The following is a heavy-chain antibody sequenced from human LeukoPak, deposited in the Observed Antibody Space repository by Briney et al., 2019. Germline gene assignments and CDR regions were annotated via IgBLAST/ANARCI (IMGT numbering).Heavy chain of an antibody. CDR2: IYTSGST. CDR3: ARDKGGETIFGVVIQFDP. V-gene: IGHV4-4*07. CDR1: GGSISSYY. J-gene: IGHJ5*02. Sequence: SETLSLTCTVSGGSISSYYWSWIRQPAGRGLEWIGRIYTSGSTNYNPSLKSRVTMSVDTSKNQFSLKLSSVTAADTAVYYCARDKGGETIFGVVIQFDPWGQGTLVTVSS. D-gene: IGHD3-3*01.